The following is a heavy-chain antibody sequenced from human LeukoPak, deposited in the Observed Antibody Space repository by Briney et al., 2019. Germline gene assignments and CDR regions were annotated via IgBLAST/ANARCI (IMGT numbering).Heavy chain of an antibody. CDR3: ARDLLRIVDY. CDR2: ISYDGSNK. CDR1: GFTFSSYA. Sequence: PGGSLRLSCAASGFTFSSYAMHWVRQAPGKGLEWVAVISYDGSNKYYADSVKGRFTISRDNSKNTLYLQMNSLRAEDTAVYYCARDLLRIVDYWGQGTLVTVSS. J-gene: IGHJ4*02. D-gene: IGHD2-15*01. V-gene: IGHV3-30-3*01.